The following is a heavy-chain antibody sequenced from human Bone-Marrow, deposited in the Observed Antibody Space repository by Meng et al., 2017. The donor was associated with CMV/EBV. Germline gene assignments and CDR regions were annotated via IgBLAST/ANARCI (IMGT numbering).Heavy chain of an antibody. CDR3: ARDQRPYDFWSGYLPDTAFDI. Sequence: ASVKVSCKASGYTFTGYYIHWVRQAPGQGLEWMGWINPNSGGTNYAQKFQGRVTMTRDTSISTAHMELSRLRSDDTAVYYCARDQRPYDFWSGYLPDTAFDIWGQGTMVTVSS. V-gene: IGHV1-2*02. CDR1: GYTFTGYY. J-gene: IGHJ3*02. D-gene: IGHD3-3*01. CDR2: INPNSGGT.